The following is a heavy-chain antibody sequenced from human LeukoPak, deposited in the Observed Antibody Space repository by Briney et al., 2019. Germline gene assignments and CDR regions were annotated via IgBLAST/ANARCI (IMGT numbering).Heavy chain of an antibody. CDR3: AKEMGYYDSSGYPDAFDI. Sequence: PGGSLRLSCAASGFTFSSYGMHWVRQAPGKGLEWVAVISYDGSNKYYADSVKGRFTISRDNSKNTLYLQMNSLRAEDTAVYYCAKEMGYYDSSGYPDAFDIWGQGTMVTVSS. CDR2: ISYDGSNK. V-gene: IGHV3-30*18. J-gene: IGHJ3*02. D-gene: IGHD3-22*01. CDR1: GFTFSSYG.